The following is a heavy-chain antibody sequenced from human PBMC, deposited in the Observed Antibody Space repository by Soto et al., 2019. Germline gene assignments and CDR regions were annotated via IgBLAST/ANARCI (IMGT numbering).Heavy chain of an antibody. J-gene: IGHJ5*02. CDR2: ISAYDGKT. V-gene: IGHV1-18*01. Sequence: ASVKVSCKTSGYTFNTYGINWVRQAPGQGLELMGWISAYDGKTTYAEKFQGRVTLTTDTSTSTAYMELRSLRSDDTAIYYCARDPHEFWTSYWFDPWGQGTPVTRLL. D-gene: IGHD3-3*01. CDR1: GYTFNTYG. CDR3: ARDPHEFWTSYWFDP.